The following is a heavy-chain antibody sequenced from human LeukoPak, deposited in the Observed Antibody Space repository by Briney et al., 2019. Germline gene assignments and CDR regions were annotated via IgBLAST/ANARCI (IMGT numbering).Heavy chain of an antibody. J-gene: IGHJ4*02. CDR3: ARDDYTSINY. CDR2: VYTSGST. CDR1: GGSISSGSYY. D-gene: IGHD4-11*01. V-gene: IGHV4-61*02. Sequence: SETLSLTCTVSGGSISSGSYYWSWIRQPARKGLEWIGRVYTSGSTNYNPSLKSRVTISVDTSKNQFSLKLSSVTAADTAVYYCARDDYTSINYWGQGTLVTVSS.